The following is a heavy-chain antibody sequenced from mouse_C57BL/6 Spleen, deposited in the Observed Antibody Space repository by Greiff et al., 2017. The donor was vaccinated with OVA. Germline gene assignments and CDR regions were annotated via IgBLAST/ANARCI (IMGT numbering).Heavy chain of an antibody. V-gene: IGHV1-80*01. CDR2: IYPGDGDT. J-gene: IGHJ4*01. D-gene: IGHD3-2*02. Sequence: QVQLKQSGAELVKPGASVKISCKASGYAFSSYWMNWVKQRPGKGLEWIGQIYPGDGDTNYNGKFKGKAKLTADKSSSTAYMQLSSLTSEDSAVYFCARSGDSSGYVRAMDYWGQGTSVTVSS. CDR1: GYAFSSYW. CDR3: ARSGDSSGYVRAMDY.